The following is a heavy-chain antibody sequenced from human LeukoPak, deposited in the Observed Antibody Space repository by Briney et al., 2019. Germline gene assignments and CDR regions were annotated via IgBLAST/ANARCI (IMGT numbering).Heavy chain of an antibody. CDR1: GFTFSSSA. D-gene: IGHD3-10*01. CDR2: ISYDGSTK. V-gene: IGHV3-30*04. Sequence: GGSLRLSCAASGFTFSSSAMHWVRQAPGKGLEWVAIISYDGSTKYYADSVKGRFMISRDNSKSTLYLQINSLGAEDTAVYYCRSGTDTFDYWGQGTLVTVSS. J-gene: IGHJ4*02. CDR3: RSGTDTFDY.